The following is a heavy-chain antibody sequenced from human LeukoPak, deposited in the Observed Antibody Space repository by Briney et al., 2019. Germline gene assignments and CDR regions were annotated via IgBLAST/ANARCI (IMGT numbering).Heavy chain of an antibody. D-gene: IGHD1-26*01. CDR1: GVIFNNAW. Sequence: KSGGSLRLSCAASGVIFNNAWMSWVRQAPGKGLEWVGRINAKTDGGTINYAAPAKGRFTISRDDSNDTLYLQMNSLKIEDSAVYYCATGSASYYGIDYWGQGTLVTVSS. J-gene: IGHJ4*02. CDR2: INAKTDGGTI. V-gene: IGHV3-15*01. CDR3: ATGSASYYGIDY.